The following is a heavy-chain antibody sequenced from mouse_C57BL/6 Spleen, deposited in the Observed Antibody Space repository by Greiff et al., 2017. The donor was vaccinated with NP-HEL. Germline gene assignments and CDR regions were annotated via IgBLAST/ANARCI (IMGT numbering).Heavy chain of an antibody. D-gene: IGHD4-1*01. CDR3: ARRGLGYWYFDV. V-gene: IGHV3-6*01. J-gene: IGHJ1*03. CDR2: ISYDGSN. Sequence: DVKLQESGPGLVKPSQSLSLTCSVTGYSITSGYYWNWIRQFPGNKLEWMGYISYDGSNNYNPSLKNRISITRDTSKNQFFLKLNSVTTEDTATYDCARRGLGYWYFDVWGTGTTVTVSS. CDR1: GYSITSGYY.